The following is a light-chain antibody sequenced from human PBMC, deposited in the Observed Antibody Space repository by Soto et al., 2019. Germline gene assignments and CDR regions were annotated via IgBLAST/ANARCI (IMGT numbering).Light chain of an antibody. Sequence: QSALTQPPSASGSPGQSVTISCTGTSGDVGGYDYVSWYQQHPGKAPRLMIYDVTKRPSGVPDRFSGSKSGNTASLTVSGLQAEDEADYDCSSYAGCDNLRIFGAGTKLTVL. V-gene: IGLV2-8*01. J-gene: IGLJ2*01. CDR1: SGDVGGYDY. CDR3: SSYAGCDNLRI. CDR2: DVT.